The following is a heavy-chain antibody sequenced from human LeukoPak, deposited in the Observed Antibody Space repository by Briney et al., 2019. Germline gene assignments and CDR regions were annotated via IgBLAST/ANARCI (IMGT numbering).Heavy chain of an antibody. Sequence: GGSLRLSCAASGFTVSSNYMSWVRQAPGKGLEWVSYISSSSSTIFYADSVKGRFTISRDNAKNSLYLQMNSLRAEDTAVYYCARRFGAARDDYMDVWGKGTAVTVPS. CDR3: ARRFGAARDDYMDV. J-gene: IGHJ6*03. CDR2: ISSSSSTI. CDR1: GFTVSSNY. V-gene: IGHV3-48*01. D-gene: IGHD3-16*01.